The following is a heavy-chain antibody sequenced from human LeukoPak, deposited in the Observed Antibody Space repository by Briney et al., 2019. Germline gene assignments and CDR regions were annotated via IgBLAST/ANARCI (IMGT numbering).Heavy chain of an antibody. V-gene: IGHV5-51*01. CDR1: GSSFTSYW. D-gene: IGHD1-26*01. J-gene: IGHJ4*02. CDR2: IYPGDSDI. Sequence: GESLKISCWDSGSSFTSYWIGWVRQMPGKGLEWMGIIYPGDSDIRYSPSFQGQVTISADKSISTAYLQWSSLRASDTAIYYCARHLLTPGGSYYFDFWGQGALVTVSS. CDR3: ARHLLTPGGSYYFDF.